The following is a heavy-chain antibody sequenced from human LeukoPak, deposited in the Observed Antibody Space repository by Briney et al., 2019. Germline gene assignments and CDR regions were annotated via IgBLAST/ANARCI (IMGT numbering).Heavy chain of an antibody. D-gene: IGHD3-10*01. CDR2: IWYDGSNK. CDR3: AKIYGSGREGWFDP. CDR1: GFTFSSYG. V-gene: IGHV3-33*06. Sequence: PGGSLRLSCAASGFTFSSYGMHWVRQAPGKGLEWVAVIWYDGSNKYYADSVKGRFTISRDNSKNTLYLQMNSLRAEDTAVYYCAKIYGSGREGWFDPWGQGTLVTVSS. J-gene: IGHJ5*02.